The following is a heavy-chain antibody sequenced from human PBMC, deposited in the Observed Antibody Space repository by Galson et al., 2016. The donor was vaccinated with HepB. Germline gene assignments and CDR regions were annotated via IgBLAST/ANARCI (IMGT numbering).Heavy chain of an antibody. CDR3: ARWGGRDSSDYLRGDFDI. CDR2: ISSSSTYI. J-gene: IGHJ3*02. CDR1: GFTFSRYS. V-gene: IGHV3-21*01. D-gene: IGHD3-22*01. Sequence: SLRLSCAASGFTFSRYSMNWVRQAPGKGLEWVSSISSSSTYIYYANSLKGRFTISRDNAQNSLFLQMNSLRAEDTAVYYCARWGGRDSSDYLRGDFDIWGPGTMVTVSS.